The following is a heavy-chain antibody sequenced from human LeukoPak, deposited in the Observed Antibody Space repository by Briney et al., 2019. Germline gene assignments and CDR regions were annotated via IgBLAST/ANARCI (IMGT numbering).Heavy chain of an antibody. D-gene: IGHD6-19*01. Sequence: DPSETLSLTCTVSGGSISSSSYYWSWIRQPPGKGLEWIGYIYYSGSTNYNPSLKSRVTISVDTSKNQFSLKLSSVTAADTAVYYCAREPRSSGWYRLDYWGQGTLVSVSS. J-gene: IGHJ4*02. CDR3: AREPRSSGWYRLDY. CDR1: GGSISSSSYY. V-gene: IGHV4-61*01. CDR2: IYYSGST.